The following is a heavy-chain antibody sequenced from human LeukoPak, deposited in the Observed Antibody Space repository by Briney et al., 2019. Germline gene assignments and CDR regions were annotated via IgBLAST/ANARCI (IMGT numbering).Heavy chain of an antibody. CDR3: ARGGRYCSSTSCYRRRWFDP. CDR2: INHSGST. J-gene: IGHJ5*02. D-gene: IGHD2-2*01. CDR1: GGSFSGYY. V-gene: IGHV4-34*01. Sequence: PSETLSLTCAVYGGSFSGYYWSWIRQPPGKGLEWIGEINHSGSTNYNPSLKSRVTISVDTSKNQFSLKLSSVTAADTAVYYCARGGRYCSSTSCYRRRWFDPWGQGTLVTVSS.